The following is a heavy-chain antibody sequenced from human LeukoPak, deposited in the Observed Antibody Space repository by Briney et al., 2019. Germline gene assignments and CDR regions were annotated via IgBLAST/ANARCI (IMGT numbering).Heavy chain of an antibody. Sequence: GGSLRLSCAASGFTFSDYYLSWIRQAPGKGLEWVSYISSSSSYTNYADSVKGRFTISRDNAKNSLYLQMNSLRAEDTAVYYCASTIFEVVTHDAFDIWGQGTMVTVSS. CDR1: GFTFSDYY. CDR2: ISSSSSYT. CDR3: ASTIFEVVTHDAFDI. V-gene: IGHV3-11*06. J-gene: IGHJ3*02. D-gene: IGHD3-3*01.